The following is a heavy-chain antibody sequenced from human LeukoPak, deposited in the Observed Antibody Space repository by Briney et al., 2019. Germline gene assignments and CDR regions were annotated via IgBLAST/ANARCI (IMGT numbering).Heavy chain of an antibody. J-gene: IGHJ6*02. CDR3: ARDLSQAYGMDV. Sequence: GGSLRLSCAASGFTVSSNYMSWVRQALGKGLEWVSVIYTGGSTYYADSVKGRFTISRDNSKNTLYLQMNSLRAEDTAVYYCARDLSQAYGMDVWGQGTTVTVSS. CDR1: GFTVSSNY. CDR2: IYTGGST. V-gene: IGHV3-53*01.